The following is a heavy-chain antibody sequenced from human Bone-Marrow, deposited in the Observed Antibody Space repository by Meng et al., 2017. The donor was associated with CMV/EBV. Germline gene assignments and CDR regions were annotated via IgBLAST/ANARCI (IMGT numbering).Heavy chain of an antibody. Sequence: ASVKVSCKASGYTFTSYGISWVRQAPGQGLEWMGWISAYNGNTNYAQKLQGRVTMTRNTSISTAYMELSSLRSEDTAVYYCARAEYYYDFWSGYYNYYYGMDVWGQGPTVTLYS. J-gene: IGHJ6*02. V-gene: IGHV1-18*01. D-gene: IGHD3-3*01. CDR1: GYTFTSYG. CDR2: ISAYNGNT. CDR3: ARAEYYYDFWSGYYNYYYGMDV.